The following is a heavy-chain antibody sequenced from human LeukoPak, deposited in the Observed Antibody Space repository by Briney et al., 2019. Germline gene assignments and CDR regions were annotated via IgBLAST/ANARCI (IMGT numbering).Heavy chain of an antibody. CDR3: ARSGSWAGTFDY. D-gene: IGHD6-19*01. J-gene: IGHJ4*02. Sequence: PSETLSLTCTVSGGSISSYYWSWIRQPPGKGLEWIGYIYYSGSTNYNPSLKSRVTISVNTSKNQFSLKLSSVTAADTAVYYCARSGSWAGTFDYWGQGTLATVSS. V-gene: IGHV4-59*01. CDR2: IYYSGST. CDR1: GGSISSYY.